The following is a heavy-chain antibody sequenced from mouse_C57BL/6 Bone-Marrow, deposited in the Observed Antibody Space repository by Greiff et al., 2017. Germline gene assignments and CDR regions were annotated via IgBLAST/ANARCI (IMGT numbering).Heavy chain of an antibody. D-gene: IGHD2-4*01. V-gene: IGHV5-12*01. CDR3: ARQGVYYDYDGYFDV. Sequence: EVMLVESGGGLVQPGGSLKLSCAASGFTFSDYYMYWVRQTPEKRLEWVAYISNGGGSTYYPDTVKGRFTISRDNAKNTLYLQMSRLKSEDTAMYYCARQGVYYDYDGYFDVWGTGTTVTVSS. CDR1: GFTFSDYY. J-gene: IGHJ1*03. CDR2: ISNGGGST.